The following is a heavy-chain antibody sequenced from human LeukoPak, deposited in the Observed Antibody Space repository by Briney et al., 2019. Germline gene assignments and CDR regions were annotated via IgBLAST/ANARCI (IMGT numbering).Heavy chain of an antibody. CDR3: ARVTAAGTWTFDI. CDR2: MNPNSGNT. D-gene: IGHD6-13*01. CDR1: GDTFSIND. Sequence: VASVKVSCKASGDTFSINDINWLRQATGQGLEWMGWMNPNSGNTGYAQKFQGRVTMTRNTSTSTAYMELTDLRSEDTAVYYCARVTAAGTWTFDIWGQGTTVTVSS. V-gene: IGHV1-8*01. J-gene: IGHJ3*02.